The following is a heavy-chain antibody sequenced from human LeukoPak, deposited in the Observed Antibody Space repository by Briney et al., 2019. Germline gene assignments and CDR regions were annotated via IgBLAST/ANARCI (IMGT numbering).Heavy chain of an antibody. Sequence: GGSLRLSCVASGFNFSPYAVHWVRQAPGKGLEWVAIISNDGTTESYTDSVKGRFTISRDNFKNTLYLQMNGLRLEDTAVYYCATLRDIVVVATTPTDVWGKGTTVIVSS. CDR2: ISNDGTTE. V-gene: IGHV3-30-3*01. D-gene: IGHD2-2*01. CDR3: ATLRDIVVVATTPTDV. CDR1: GFNFSPYA. J-gene: IGHJ6*04.